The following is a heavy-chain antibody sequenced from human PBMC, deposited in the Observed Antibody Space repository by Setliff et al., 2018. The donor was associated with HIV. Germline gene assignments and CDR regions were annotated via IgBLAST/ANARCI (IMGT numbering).Heavy chain of an antibody. D-gene: IGHD3-22*01. CDR1: GGTFSSYA. J-gene: IGHJ4*02. V-gene: IGHV1-69*13. Sequence: ASVKVSCKASGGTFSSYAISWVRQAPGQGLDWMGGIIPVFGTTNYAQKFQGRVTITADESTSTAYMELSSLRSEDPAVYYCARGGVYYYDSSGWSMDYWGQGTLVTVSS. CDR3: ARGGVYYYDSSGWSMDY. CDR2: IIPVFGTT.